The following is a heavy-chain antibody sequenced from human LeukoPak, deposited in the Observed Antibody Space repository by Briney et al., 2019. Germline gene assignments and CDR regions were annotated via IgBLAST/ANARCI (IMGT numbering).Heavy chain of an antibody. CDR2: TAYDGAEK. J-gene: IGHJ4*02. V-gene: IGHV3-30*01. D-gene: IGHD2/OR15-2a*01. CDR3: AREGDRHFTFDY. CDR1: GSTFSGHL. Sequence: GGSLRLSCAASGSTFSGHLLHWVRQAPGKGLEWVGGTAYDGAEKYYADSVRGRFAISRDNSKSTVYLEMNSLRPEDAAVHYCAREGDRHFTFDYWGRGTLVTVSS.